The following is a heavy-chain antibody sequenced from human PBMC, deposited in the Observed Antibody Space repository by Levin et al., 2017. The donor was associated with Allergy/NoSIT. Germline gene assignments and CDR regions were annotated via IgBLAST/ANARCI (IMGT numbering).Heavy chain of an antibody. Sequence: SCTVSGGSIGSSSYYWGWIRQPPGKGLEWIGSIYYTGGTYYNPSLKSRLTISVDTSKNQFSVKLTSVTAADTAVYYCARRFAASSNWDFDYWGQGSLVTVSS. CDR1: GGSIGSSSYY. CDR2: IYYTGGT. CDR3: ARRFAASSNWDFDY. J-gene: IGHJ4*02. D-gene: IGHD4-11*01. V-gene: IGHV4-39*01.